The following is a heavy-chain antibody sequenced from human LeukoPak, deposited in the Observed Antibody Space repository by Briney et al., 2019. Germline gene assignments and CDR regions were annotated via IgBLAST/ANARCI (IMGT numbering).Heavy chain of an antibody. CDR3: ARRGYGDYFDY. Sequence: PGGSLRLSCAASRFIFNTYWMSWVRQAPGKGLEWVATIKRDGSEKYYVDPVKGRFTISRDNAKNTLYLQMNSLRAEDTAVYYCARRGYGDYFDYWGQGTLVTVSS. CDR2: IKRDGSEK. D-gene: IGHD4-17*01. CDR1: RFIFNTYW. V-gene: IGHV3-7*01. J-gene: IGHJ4*02.